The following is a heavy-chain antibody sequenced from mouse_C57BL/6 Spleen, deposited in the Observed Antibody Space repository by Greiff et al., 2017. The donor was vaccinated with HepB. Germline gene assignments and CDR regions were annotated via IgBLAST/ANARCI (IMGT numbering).Heavy chain of an antibody. CDR3: ARAGIYYGNYMYYFDY. Sequence: QVQLQQSGPELVKPGASVKISCKASGYSFTSYYIHWVKQRPGQGLEWIGWIYPGSGNTKYNEKFKGKATLTADTSSSTAYMQLSSLTSEDSAVYYCARAGIYYGNYMYYFDYWGQGTTLTVSS. CDR2: IYPGSGNT. D-gene: IGHD2-1*01. J-gene: IGHJ2*01. CDR1: GYSFTSYY. V-gene: IGHV1-66*01.